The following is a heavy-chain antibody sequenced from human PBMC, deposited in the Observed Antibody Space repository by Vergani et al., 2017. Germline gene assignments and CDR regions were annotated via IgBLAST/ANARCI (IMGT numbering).Heavy chain of an antibody. CDR3: AKEFCGTGNCYGWNHLEV. CDR1: GFTFSSND. D-gene: IGHD1-1*01. CDR2: IGVDGDR. V-gene: IGHV3-13*01. J-gene: IGHJ6*04. Sequence: VESGGGLVQLGGSLRLPCTVSGFTFSSNDFHWVRQTAGKGREWVSSIGVDGDRYYSDSVKGRFTISRDNGQSYLYLDMDNLRVEDTAVNFCAKEFCGTGNCYGWNHLEVWGEGTSVTVSS.